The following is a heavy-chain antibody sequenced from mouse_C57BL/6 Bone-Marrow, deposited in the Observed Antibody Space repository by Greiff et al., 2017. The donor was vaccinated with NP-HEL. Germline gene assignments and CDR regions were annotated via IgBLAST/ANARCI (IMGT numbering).Heavy chain of an antibody. V-gene: IGHV1-81*01. CDR1: GYTFTSYG. J-gene: IGHJ4*01. CDR2: IYPRSGNT. CDR3: ASERFPAMDY. Sequence: VQLQQSGAELARPGASVKLSCKASGYTFTSYGISWVKQRTGQGLEWIGEIYPRSGNTYYNEKFKGKATLTADKSSSAAYMELRSLTSEDSAVYFCASERFPAMDYWGQGTSVTVSS.